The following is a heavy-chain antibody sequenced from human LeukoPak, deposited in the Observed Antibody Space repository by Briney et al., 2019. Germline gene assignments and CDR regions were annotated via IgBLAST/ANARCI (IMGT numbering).Heavy chain of an antibody. J-gene: IGHJ4*02. CDR3: ARERPVEMATQYYFDY. D-gene: IGHD5-24*01. Sequence: PSETLSLTCAVYGGSFSGYYWSWIRQPPGKGLEWIGYIYYSGSTYYNPSLKSRVTISVDTSKNQFSLKLSSVTAADTAVYYCARERPVEMATQYYFDYWGQGTLVTVSS. CDR1: GGSFSGYY. CDR2: IYYSGST. V-gene: IGHV4-30-4*08.